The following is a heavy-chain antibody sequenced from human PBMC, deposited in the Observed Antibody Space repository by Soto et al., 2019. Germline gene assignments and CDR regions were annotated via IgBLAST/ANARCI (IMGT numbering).Heavy chain of an antibody. V-gene: IGHV1-2*04. D-gene: IGHD2-21*01. CDR3: ARDLASWGGYGMDV. CDR1: GYTFTGYY. Sequence: ASVKVSCKASGYTFTGYYMHWVRQAPGQGLEWMGWINPNSGGTNYAQKFQGWVTMTRDTSISTAYMELSRLRSDDTAVYYCARDLASWGGYGMDVWGQGTTVTVSS. CDR2: INPNSGGT. J-gene: IGHJ6*02.